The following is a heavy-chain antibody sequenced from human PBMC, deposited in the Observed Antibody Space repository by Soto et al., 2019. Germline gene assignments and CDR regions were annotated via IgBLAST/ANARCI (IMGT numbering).Heavy chain of an antibody. V-gene: IGHV4-39*01. CDR2: IYYSGST. D-gene: IGHD3-10*01. Sequence: QLQLQESGPGLVKPSETLSLTCTVSGGSISSSSYYWGWIRQPPGKGLEWIGSIYYSGSTYYNPSLKSRVTISVDTSKNQFSLKLSSVTAADTAVYYCARHKVKGSITMVRGVIGWGQGTLVTVSS. CDR1: GGSISSSSYY. J-gene: IGHJ4*02. CDR3: ARHKVKGSITMVRGVIG.